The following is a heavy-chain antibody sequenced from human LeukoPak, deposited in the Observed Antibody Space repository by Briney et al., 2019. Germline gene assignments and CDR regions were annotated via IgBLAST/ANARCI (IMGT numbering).Heavy chain of an antibody. CDR3: ARWTSCGGDCHILDY. D-gene: IGHD2-21*02. V-gene: IGHV1-2*04. J-gene: IGHJ4*02. CDR2: INPNSGGT. CDR1: GYTFTDYY. Sequence: ASVKVSCKASGYTFTDYYMHWVRQAPGQGLEWMGWINPNSGGTNYAQKFQDWVTMTRDTSISTAYMELSRLRSDDTAVYYCARWTSCGGDCHILDYWGQGILVTVSS.